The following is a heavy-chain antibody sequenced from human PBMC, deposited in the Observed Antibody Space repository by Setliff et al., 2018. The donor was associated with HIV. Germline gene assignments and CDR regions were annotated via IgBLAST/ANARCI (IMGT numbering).Heavy chain of an antibody. V-gene: IGHV3-13*01. D-gene: IGHD6-19*01. J-gene: IGHJ4*02. CDR1: GFIFSSYD. CDR3: VRAPPSGWHPSFDS. Sequence: PGGSLRLSCAASGFIFSSYDMFWVRQVAGKGLEWVSAIGTAADTFYPASVKGRFIISRENANNSLYLQMNSLRVGDTAVYYCVRAPPSGWHPSFDSWGQGALVTVSS. CDR2: IGTAADT.